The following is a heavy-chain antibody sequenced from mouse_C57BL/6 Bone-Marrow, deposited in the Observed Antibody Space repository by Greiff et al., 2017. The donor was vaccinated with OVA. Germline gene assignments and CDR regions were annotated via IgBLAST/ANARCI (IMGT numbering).Heavy chain of an antibody. Sequence: VHLVESGPGLVQPSQSLSITCTVSGFSLTSYGVHWVRQSPGKGLEWLGVIWSGGSTDYNAAFISRLSISKDNSKSQVFFKMNSLQADDTAIYYCARNSRYYYGSSTGVAYWGQGTLVTVSA. CDR3: ARNSRYYYGSSTGVAY. CDR2: IWSGGST. D-gene: IGHD1-1*01. CDR1: GFSLTSYG. V-gene: IGHV2-2*01. J-gene: IGHJ3*01.